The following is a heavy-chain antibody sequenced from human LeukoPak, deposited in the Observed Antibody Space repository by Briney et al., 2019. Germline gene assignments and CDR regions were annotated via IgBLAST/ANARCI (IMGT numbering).Heavy chain of an antibody. D-gene: IGHD2-8*01. Sequence: SETLSLTCTVSGGSIGSYYWSWIRQPAGKGLEWIGRIYTSGSTNYNPSLKSRVTMSVDTSKNQFSLKLSSVTAADTAVYYCARKVYARSGLDAFDIWGQGTMVTVSS. V-gene: IGHV4-4*07. CDR3: ARKVYARSGLDAFDI. CDR2: IYTSGST. J-gene: IGHJ3*02. CDR1: GGSIGSYY.